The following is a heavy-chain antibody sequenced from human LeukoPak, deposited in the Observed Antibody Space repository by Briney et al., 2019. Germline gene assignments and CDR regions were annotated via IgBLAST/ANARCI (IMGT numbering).Heavy chain of an antibody. D-gene: IGHD6-13*01. J-gene: IGHJ5*02. CDR1: GGSISSSNW. CDR3: ARSSSWYPNWFDP. Sequence: PSETLSLTCAVSGGSISSSNWWSWVRQPPGKGLEWIGEIYHSGSTNYNPSLKSRLTISVDKSKNQFSLKLSSVTAADTAVYYCARSSSWYPNWFDPWGQGTLVTVSS. CDR2: IYHSGST. V-gene: IGHV4-4*02.